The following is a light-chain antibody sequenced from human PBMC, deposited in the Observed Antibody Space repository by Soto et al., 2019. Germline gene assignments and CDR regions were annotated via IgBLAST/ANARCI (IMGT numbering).Light chain of an antibody. CDR2: DAS. J-gene: IGKJ1*01. CDR3: QQYGNSRT. V-gene: IGKV3-20*01. Sequence: EIVLTQSPGTLSLSPGERATLSCRASQSVSSRSLAWYQQKPGQAPRLLIYDASNRATGIPDRFSGSWSGTDFTLTISSLEPEDFAMYYCQQYGNSRTFGQGTKVEVK. CDR1: QSVSSRS.